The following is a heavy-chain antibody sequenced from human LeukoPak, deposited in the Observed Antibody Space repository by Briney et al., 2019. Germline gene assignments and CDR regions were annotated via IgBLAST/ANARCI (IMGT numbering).Heavy chain of an antibody. D-gene: IGHD4-23*01. CDR3: ARSHDYGGLSFDY. CDR2: IYYSGST. CDR1: GGSISSGGYY. Sequence: SQTLSLTCTVSGGSISSGGYYWSWIRQHPGKGLEWIGYIYYSGSTYYNPSLKSRVTISVDTSKNQFSLKLSSVTAADTAVYYCARSHDYGGLSFDYWGQGTLVTVSP. V-gene: IGHV4-31*03. J-gene: IGHJ4*02.